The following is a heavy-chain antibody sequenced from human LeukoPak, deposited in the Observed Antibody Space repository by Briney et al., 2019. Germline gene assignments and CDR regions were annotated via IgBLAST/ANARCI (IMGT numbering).Heavy chain of an antibody. D-gene: IGHD4-17*01. Sequence: GGSLRLSCAASGFTFSSYAMGWVRQAPGKGLEWVSAISGSGGSTYYADSVKGRFTISRDNSKNTLYLQMNSLRAEDTAVYYCAKDLRDNYYYYGMDVWGQGTTVTVSS. CDR1: GFTFSSYA. V-gene: IGHV3-23*01. CDR2: ISGSGGST. J-gene: IGHJ6*02. CDR3: AKDLRDNYYYYGMDV.